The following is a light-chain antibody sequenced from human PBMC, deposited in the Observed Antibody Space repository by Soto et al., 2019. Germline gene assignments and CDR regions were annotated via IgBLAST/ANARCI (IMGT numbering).Light chain of an antibody. J-gene: IGLJ1*01. CDR2: DVS. CDR3: SSYTRSGVYV. V-gene: IGLV2-14*01. CDR1: SSDVGGYNA. Sequence: QSALTQPASVSGSPGQSITISCTGTSSDVGGYNAVSWYQQHPGRAPKLMIYDVSNRPLGISNRFSGSKSGSTASLTISGLQAEDDADYYCSSYTRSGVYVFGAGTKLTVL.